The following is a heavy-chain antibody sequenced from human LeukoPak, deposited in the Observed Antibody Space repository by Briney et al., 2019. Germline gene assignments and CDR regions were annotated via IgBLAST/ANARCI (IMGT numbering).Heavy chain of an antibody. J-gene: IGHJ3*02. Sequence: ASVKVSCKASAYIFTSSYVNWMRQAPGQGLEWMGIISPTGGNTSFAQQFQGRVTMTRETSTYTVYMELSSLRSEDTAVYYCASRPHSSGWYRDPAFDIWGQGTMVTVSS. D-gene: IGHD6-19*01. V-gene: IGHV1-46*01. CDR1: AYIFTSSY. CDR2: ISPTGGNT. CDR3: ASRPHSSGWYRDPAFDI.